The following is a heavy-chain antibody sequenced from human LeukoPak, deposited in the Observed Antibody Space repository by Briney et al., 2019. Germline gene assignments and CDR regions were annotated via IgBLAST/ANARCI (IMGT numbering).Heavy chain of an antibody. CDR1: GGSIRSYY. CDR2: IHYSEST. J-gene: IGHJ3*02. CDR3: ASRSGCFSDALDI. Sequence: SETLSLTCTVSGGSIRSYYWGWIRQPPGKGLEWIGYIHYSESTKYNPSLKSRVTMSVDTSKNQFSLKLSSVTAADTAVYYCASRSGCFSDALDIWGQGTLVTVSS. V-gene: IGHV4-59*08. D-gene: IGHD3-10*01.